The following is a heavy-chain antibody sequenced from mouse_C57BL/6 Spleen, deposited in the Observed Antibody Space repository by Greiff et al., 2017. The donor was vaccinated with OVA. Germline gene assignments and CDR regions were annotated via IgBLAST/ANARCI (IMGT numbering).Heavy chain of an antibody. CDR1: GFTFSSYA. CDR2: ISDGGSLT. CDR3: AREDYGSVMDY. V-gene: IGHV5-4*01. Sequence: EVKLVESGGGLVKPGGSLKLSCAASGFTFSSYAMSWVRQTPEKRLEWVATISDGGSLTYSPDNVKGRFTISRDNAKNNLYLQRSNLKSDDTAMYYCAREDYGSVMDYWGQGTSVTVSS. J-gene: IGHJ4*01. D-gene: IGHD1-1*01.